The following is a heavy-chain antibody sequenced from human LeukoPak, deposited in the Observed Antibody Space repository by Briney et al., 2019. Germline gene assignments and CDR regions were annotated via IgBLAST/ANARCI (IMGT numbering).Heavy chain of an antibody. CDR3: ARRLLGTPDYFDY. CDR1: EFTFSNNW. V-gene: IGHV3-7*01. Sequence: GGSLRLSCAASEFTFSNNWMSWVRQAPGKGPEWVASIKEDGSIKYYVDSVKGRFTISRDNAKNSLFLQMNSLRAEDTAVYYCARRLLGTPDYFDYWGQGTLVTVSS. D-gene: IGHD4-23*01. J-gene: IGHJ4*02. CDR2: IKEDGSIK.